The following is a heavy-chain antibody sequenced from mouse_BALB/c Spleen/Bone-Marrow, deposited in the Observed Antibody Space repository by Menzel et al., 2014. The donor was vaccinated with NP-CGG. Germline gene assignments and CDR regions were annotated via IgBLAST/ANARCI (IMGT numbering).Heavy chain of an antibody. Sequence: EVKLQESGPELVKPGASVKMSCKASGYTFSSYVMHWVKQKPGQGLEWIGGINPYNDGTKYNEKFKGKATLTSDKSSSTAYMELSSLTSEDSAVYYCARRRDDSYYRWDYWGQGTTLTVSS. CDR2: INPYNDGT. CDR3: ARRRDDSYYRWDY. D-gene: IGHD2-3*01. J-gene: IGHJ2*01. V-gene: IGHV1-14*01. CDR1: GYTFSSYV.